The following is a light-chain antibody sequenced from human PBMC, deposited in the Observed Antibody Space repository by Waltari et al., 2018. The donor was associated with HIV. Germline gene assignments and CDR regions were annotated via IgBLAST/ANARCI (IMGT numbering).Light chain of an antibody. CDR1: QNIGRS. Sequence: IQMTQSPSSVSVSVGGGVSINCRASQNIGRSLAWYQLKPGKAPKLLVYEASRLIDGVPARFHATGSKSNFTLNINNLQSEDFAVYVCQQATSFPHTFG. CDR3: QQATSFPHT. J-gene: IGKJ2*01. CDR2: EAS. V-gene: IGKV1-12*01.